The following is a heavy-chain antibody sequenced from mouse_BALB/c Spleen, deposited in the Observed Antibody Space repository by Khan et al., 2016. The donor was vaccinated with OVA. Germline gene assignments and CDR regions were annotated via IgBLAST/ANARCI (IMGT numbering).Heavy chain of an antibody. D-gene: IGHD1-1*01. J-gene: IGHJ3*01. CDR1: GYTFTSYW. CDR2: INPSTGYT. V-gene: IGHV1-7*01. Sequence: QVQLQQSGAELAKPGASVKMSCKASGYTFTSYWMHWVKQRPGQGLEWIGYINPSTGYTEYNQRFKDKATLTADKSSRTAYMQLRSLTSEESAVYYCANHGSSSAWLTYWGQGTLVTVSA. CDR3: ANHGSSSAWLTY.